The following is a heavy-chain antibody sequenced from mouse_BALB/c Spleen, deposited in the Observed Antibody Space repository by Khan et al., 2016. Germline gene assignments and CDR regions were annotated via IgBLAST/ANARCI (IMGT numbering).Heavy chain of an antibody. Sequence: QVQLKESGPGLVAPSQSLSITCTVSGFSLTSYDISWIRQPPGKGLEWLGGIWTGGGTNYNSAFMSRMIISKDNTKSQVFFKMNSLQTDDTAINFCVRNGYGTTDRAIGYWGQGTSVTVSS. CDR3: VRNGYGTTDRAIGY. J-gene: IGHJ4*01. D-gene: IGHD1-1*01. V-gene: IGHV2-9-2*01. CDR1: GFSLTSYD. CDR2: IWTGGGT.